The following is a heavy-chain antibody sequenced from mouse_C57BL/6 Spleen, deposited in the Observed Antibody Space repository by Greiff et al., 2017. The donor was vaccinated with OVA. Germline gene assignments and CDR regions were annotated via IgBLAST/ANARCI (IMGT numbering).Heavy chain of an antibody. CDR3: ARKGWDPFDY. V-gene: IGHV1-50*01. CDR2: IDPSDSYT. J-gene: IGHJ2*01. Sequence: QVQLQQPGAELVKPGASVELSCKASGYTFTSYWMQWVKQRPGQGLEWIGEIDPSDSYTNYNQKFKGKATLTVDTSSSTAYMQLSSLTSEDSAVYYCARKGWDPFDYWGQGTTLTVSS. D-gene: IGHD3-3*01. CDR1: GYTFTSYW.